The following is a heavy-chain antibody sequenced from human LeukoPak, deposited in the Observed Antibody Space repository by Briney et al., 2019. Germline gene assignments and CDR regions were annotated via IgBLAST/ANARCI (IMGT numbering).Heavy chain of an antibody. D-gene: IGHD2-21*02. CDR3: ARGSYCSGGVCSPVGAFDI. V-gene: IGHV3-13*01. CDR2: IGTTGDT. J-gene: IGHJ3*02. CDR1: GFTFSTYD. Sequence: GGSLRLSCAASGFTFSTYDMHWVRQVPGKGLEWVSGIGTTGDTYYADSIKGRFTFSRENAKNSLFLQMNGLRVGDTAVYYCARGSYCSGGVCSPVGAFDIWGQGTVVTVSS.